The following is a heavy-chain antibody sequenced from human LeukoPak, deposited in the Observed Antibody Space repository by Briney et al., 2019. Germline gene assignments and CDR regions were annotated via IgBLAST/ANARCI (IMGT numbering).Heavy chain of an antibody. CDR3: ARDGAGRYCSGGSCYYFDY. D-gene: IGHD2-15*01. CDR2: IIPIFGTA. CDR1: GGTFSSYA. J-gene: IGHJ4*02. Sequence: GASVKVSCKASGGTFSSYAISWVRQAPGQGLEWMGGIIPIFGTANYAQKFQGRVTITADESTSTAYMELSSLRSEDTAVYYCARDGAGRYCSGGSCYYFDYWGQGTLVTVSS. V-gene: IGHV1-69*13.